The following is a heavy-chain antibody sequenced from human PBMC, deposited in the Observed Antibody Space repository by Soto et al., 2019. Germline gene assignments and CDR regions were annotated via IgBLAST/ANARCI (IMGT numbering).Heavy chain of an antibody. CDR2: ISYDGSNK. CDR3: AIEPYDFWSGSEIDY. Sequence: GGSLRLSCAASGFTFSSYGMHWVRQAPGKGLEWVAVISYDGSNKYYADSVKGRFTISRDNSKNTLYLQMNSLRAEDTAVYYCAIEPYDFWSGSEIDYWGQGTLVTVS. V-gene: IGHV3-30*03. J-gene: IGHJ4*02. D-gene: IGHD3-3*01. CDR1: GFTFSSYG.